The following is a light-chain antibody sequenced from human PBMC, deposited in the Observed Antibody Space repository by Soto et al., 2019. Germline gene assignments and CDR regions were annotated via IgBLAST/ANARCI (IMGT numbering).Light chain of an antibody. V-gene: IGLV1-44*01. CDR2: NNN. Sequence: QSVLTQPPSASETPGQRVIISCSGGSSNIGSNTVNWYQQVPGTAPKLLISNNNQRPSGVPDRFSGFKSGTSASLAISGLQSEDEADYYCAAWDGDLNAVVFGGGTKLTVL. CDR3: AAWDGDLNAVV. CDR1: SSNIGSNT. J-gene: IGLJ2*01.